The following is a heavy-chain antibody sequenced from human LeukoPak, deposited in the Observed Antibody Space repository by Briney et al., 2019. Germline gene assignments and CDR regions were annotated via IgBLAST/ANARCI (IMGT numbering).Heavy chain of an antibody. CDR3: ARANTSDSSGYYYGALDY. CDR1: GGTFSSYA. D-gene: IGHD3-22*01. J-gene: IGHJ4*02. Sequence: ASVTVSCKSSGGTFSSYAISWVRQAPGQGLEWMGGIIPIFGTANYAQKFQGRVTITADESTSTAYMELSSLRSEDTAVYYCARANTSDSSGYYYGALDYWGQGTLVTVSS. CDR2: IIPIFGTA. V-gene: IGHV1-69*01.